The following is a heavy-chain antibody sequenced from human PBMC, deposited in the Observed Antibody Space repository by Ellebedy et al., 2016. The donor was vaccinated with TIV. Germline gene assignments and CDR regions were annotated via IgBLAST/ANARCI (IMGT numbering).Heavy chain of an antibody. CDR1: GFTFNSYS. J-gene: IGHJ6*02. CDR2: ISSSSNYI. V-gene: IGHV3-21*01. D-gene: IGHD4-23*01. CDR3: ARPRNRVVTATLYYYYYYGMDV. Sequence: GGSLRLXCAASGFTFNSYSMNWVRQAPGKGLEWVSSISSSSNYIYYADSVKGRFTISRDNAKNSLYLQMNSLRAEDTAVYFCARPRNRVVTATLYYYYYYGMDVWGLGTTVTVSS.